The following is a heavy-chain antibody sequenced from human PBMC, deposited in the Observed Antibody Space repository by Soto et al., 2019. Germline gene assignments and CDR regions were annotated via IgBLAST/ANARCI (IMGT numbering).Heavy chain of an antibody. CDR2: IYPGDSDT. Sequence: PGESLKISCKGSGYSFTSYWIGWVRQMPGKGLEWMGIIYPGDSDTRYSPSFQGQVTISADKSISTAYLQWSSLKASDTAMYYCARLDCSGGSCYYCPCYYYYGMDVWGQGTTVTVSS. D-gene: IGHD2-15*01. J-gene: IGHJ6*02. CDR1: GYSFTSYW. V-gene: IGHV5-51*01. CDR3: ARLDCSGGSCYYCPCYYYYGMDV.